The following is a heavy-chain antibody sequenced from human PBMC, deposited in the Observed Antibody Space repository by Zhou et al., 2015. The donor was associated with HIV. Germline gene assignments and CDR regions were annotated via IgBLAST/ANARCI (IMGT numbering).Heavy chain of an antibody. CDR3: ATLEKQSTSEIR. Sequence: QVQLVQSGAEVKKPGSSVKVSCKPSGGTFSTYSFSWVRQAPGQGLEWMGGIIPIFATPKYAEKFQGRVTITADESASTAYMELTSLRSEDTAVYFCATLEKQSTSEIRWGQGTLVTVSS. CDR2: IIPIFATP. V-gene: IGHV1-69*12. D-gene: IGHD2-2*01. J-gene: IGHJ4*02. CDR1: GGTFSTYS.